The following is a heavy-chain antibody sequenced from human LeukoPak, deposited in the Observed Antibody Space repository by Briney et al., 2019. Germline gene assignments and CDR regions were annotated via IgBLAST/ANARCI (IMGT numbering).Heavy chain of an antibody. D-gene: IGHD3-22*01. J-gene: IGHJ4*02. Sequence: PSETLSLTCAVYGGSFSGYYWSWIRQPPGKGLEWIGEINHSGSTNYNPSLKSRVTISVDASKNQFSLKLSSVTAADTAVYYCARRTNYYDSSGYYHAYYDYWGQGTLVTVSS. CDR2: INHSGST. CDR3: ARRTNYYDSSGYYHAYYDY. V-gene: IGHV4-34*01. CDR1: GGSFSGYY.